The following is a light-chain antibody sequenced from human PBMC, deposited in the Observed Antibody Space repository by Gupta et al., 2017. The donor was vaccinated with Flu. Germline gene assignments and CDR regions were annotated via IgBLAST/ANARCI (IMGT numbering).Light chain of an antibody. Sequence: ITISCTGTNTDVGGYNSRSWFQQHPGEVPKLLIYEVTIRPSGVSDRFSGSKSGNTASLTISGLQPEDEADYYCASYTRNTTPYVFGIGTKLTVL. CDR1: NTDVGGYNS. J-gene: IGLJ1*01. CDR3: ASYTRNTTPYV. V-gene: IGLV2-14*03. CDR2: EVT.